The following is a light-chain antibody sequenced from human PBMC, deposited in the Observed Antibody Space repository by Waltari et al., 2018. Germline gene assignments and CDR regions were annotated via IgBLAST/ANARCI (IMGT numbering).Light chain of an antibody. CDR3: QVWDTDSDQAV. J-gene: IGLJ3*02. Sequence: SYVLTQPPSVSVAPGGTARLTCGGDDIGITRVHWYQQRPGQAPLLVIYYDTNRPSGIPERFSASNSGNTATLTISRVEAGDEADYYCQVWDTDSDQAVFGGGTKLTVL. V-gene: IGLV3-21*04. CDR2: YDT. CDR1: DIGITR.